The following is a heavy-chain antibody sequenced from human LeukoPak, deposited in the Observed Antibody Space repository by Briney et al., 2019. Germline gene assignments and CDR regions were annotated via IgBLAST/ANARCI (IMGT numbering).Heavy chain of an antibody. CDR1: GYSISSGYY. Sequence: SETLSLTCTVSGYSISSGYYWGWIRQPPGKGLEWIGSIYHSGSTYYNPSLKSRVTISVDTSKNQFSLKLSSVTAADTAVYYCARVLSAVGTIDYWGQGTLVTVSS. V-gene: IGHV4-38-2*02. CDR3: ARVLSAVGTIDY. CDR2: IYHSGST. J-gene: IGHJ4*02. D-gene: IGHD6-13*01.